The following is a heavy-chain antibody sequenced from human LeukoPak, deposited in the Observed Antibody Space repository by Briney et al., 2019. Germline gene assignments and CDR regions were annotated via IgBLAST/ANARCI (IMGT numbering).Heavy chain of an antibody. D-gene: IGHD3-9*01. CDR1: GFTFSSYS. J-gene: IGHJ6*04. Sequence: GGSLRLSCAASGFTFSSYSMNWVRQAPGKGLEWVSSISSSSSYIYYADSVKGRFTISRDNAKNSLYLQMNGLRAEDTAVYYCARGRLYYDILTDYSYYYGMDVWGKGTTVTVSS. CDR2: ISSSSSYI. CDR3: ARGRLYYDILTDYSYYYGMDV. V-gene: IGHV3-21*01.